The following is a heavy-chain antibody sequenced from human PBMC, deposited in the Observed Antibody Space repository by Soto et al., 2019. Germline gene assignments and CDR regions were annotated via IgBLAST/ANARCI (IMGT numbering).Heavy chain of an antibody. CDR3: VKDGGTLPNVVNDPFDI. D-gene: IGHD3-16*01. CDR2: ICSGGTDI. V-gene: IGHV3-NL1*01. Sequence: PGGSLRLSCAASGFTFSSYSMNWVRQAPGKGLEWVSLICSGGTDIYYADSVRGRFTISRDNSKNTLYLQMNSLRTEDTAVYYCVKDGGTLPNVVNDPFDIWGQGTKVTVSS. J-gene: IGHJ3*02. CDR1: GFTFSSYS.